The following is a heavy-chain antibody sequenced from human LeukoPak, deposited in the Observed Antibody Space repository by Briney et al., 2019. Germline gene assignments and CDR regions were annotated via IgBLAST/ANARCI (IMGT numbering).Heavy chain of an antibody. J-gene: IGHJ4*02. V-gene: IGHV4-31*03. CDR1: GGSISSGGYY. CDR2: IYYSGST. CDR3: ASLCSGGSCYSWSLVY. D-gene: IGHD2-15*01. Sequence: PSETLSLTCTVSGGSISSGGYYWSWIRQHPGKGLEWIGYIYYSGSTYYNPSLKSRVTISVDTSKNQFSLKLSSVTAADTAVYYCASLCSGGSCYSWSLVYWGQGTLVTVSS.